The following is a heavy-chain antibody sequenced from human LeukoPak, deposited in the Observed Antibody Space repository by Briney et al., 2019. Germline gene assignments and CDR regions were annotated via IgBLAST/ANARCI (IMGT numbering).Heavy chain of an antibody. J-gene: IGHJ6*03. V-gene: IGHV1-2*02. Sequence: GASVKVSCKASGYTFTGYYMHWVRQAPGRGLEWMGWINPNSGGTNYAQKFQGRVTMTRDTSISTAYMELSRLRSDDTAVYYCARPFYDFWSGYYDFYMDVWGKGTTVTVSS. CDR2: INPNSGGT. D-gene: IGHD3-3*01. CDR1: GYTFTGYY. CDR3: ARPFYDFWSGYYDFYMDV.